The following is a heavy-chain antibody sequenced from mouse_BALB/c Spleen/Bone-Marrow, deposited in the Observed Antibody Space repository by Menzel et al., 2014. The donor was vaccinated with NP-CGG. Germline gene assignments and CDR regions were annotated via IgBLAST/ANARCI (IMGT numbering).Heavy chain of an antibody. Sequence: EVQLVESGGGLVQPGGSLKLSCATSGFTFSDYYMYWVRQTPEKRLEWVAYITKGGGSTYHPDIVKGRFTISRDNAKNTLYLQMSRLKSEDTAMYYCARQLAYAMDYWGQGTSVTVSS. CDR3: ARQLAYAMDY. CDR1: GFTFSDYY. CDR2: ITKGGGST. V-gene: IGHV5-12*02. J-gene: IGHJ4*01. D-gene: IGHD4-1*01.